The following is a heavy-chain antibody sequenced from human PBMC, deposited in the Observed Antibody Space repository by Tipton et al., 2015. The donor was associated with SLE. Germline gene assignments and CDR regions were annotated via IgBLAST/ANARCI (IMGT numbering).Heavy chain of an antibody. D-gene: IGHD2-2*01. V-gene: IGHV1-18*01. CDR3: ARGGPYQRLPLCMDV. Sequence: QLVQSGPEVKKPGASVKVSCKASGYTFSDYGITWMRQAPGQGLEWMGWIGVYNANTYYAQKFQGRVTMTTDTSTSTAFMELRSLRSDDTAMYYCARGGPYQRLPLCMDVWGKGTTVTVSS. CDR2: IGVYNANT. CDR1: GYTFSDYG. J-gene: IGHJ6*03.